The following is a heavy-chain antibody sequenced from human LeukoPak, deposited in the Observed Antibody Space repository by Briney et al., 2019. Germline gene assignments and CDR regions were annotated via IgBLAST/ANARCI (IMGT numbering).Heavy chain of an antibody. CDR1: GGTFSRYA. CDR3: ARHGGISIFGVAQPGGAFDI. V-gene: IGHV1-69*05. CDR2: ITPVFGTA. D-gene: IGHD3-3*01. Sequence: SVKVSCKASGGTFSRYAISWVRQAPGQGLEWMGGITPVFGTAKYEQKFQGRVTITTDESTSTAYMDLSSLRSEDTAMYYCARHGGISIFGVAQPGGAFDIWGQGTTVTVSS. J-gene: IGHJ3*02.